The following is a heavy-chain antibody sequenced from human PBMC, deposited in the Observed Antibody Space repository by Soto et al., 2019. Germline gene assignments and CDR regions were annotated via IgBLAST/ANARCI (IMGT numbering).Heavy chain of an antibody. D-gene: IGHD1-7*01. CDR2: IYRPGST. J-gene: IGHJ4*02. CDR3: ASRDPGTSVDY. Sequence: LSLTCAVSGGSFTSNNWWTWVRQPPGQGLEWIGEIYRPGSTNYNPSLKTRVTISLDKSENQFSLKVTSLTAADTAVYYCASRDPGTSVDYWGQGTVVTVSS. CDR1: GGSFTSNNW. V-gene: IGHV4-4*02.